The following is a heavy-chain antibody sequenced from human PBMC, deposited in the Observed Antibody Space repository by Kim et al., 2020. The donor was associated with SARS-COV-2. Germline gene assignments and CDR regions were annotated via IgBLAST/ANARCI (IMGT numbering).Heavy chain of an antibody. CDR2: IWYDGSNK. D-gene: IGHD2-2*02. CDR1: GFTFSSYG. CDR3: ARGYCSSTSCYNHYYYYGMAV. J-gene: IGHJ6*02. Sequence: GGSLRLSCAASGFTFSSYGMHWVRQAPGKGLEWVAVIWYDGSNKYYADSVKGRFTISRDNSKNTLYLQMNSLRAEDTAVYYCARGYCSSTSCYNHYYYYGMAVWGQGTTVTVSS. V-gene: IGHV3-33*01.